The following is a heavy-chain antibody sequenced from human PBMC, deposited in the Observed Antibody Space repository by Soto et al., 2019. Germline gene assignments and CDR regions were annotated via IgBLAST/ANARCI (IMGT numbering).Heavy chain of an antibody. D-gene: IGHD3-16*01. CDR3: ASRVGAVDY. CDR2: IYHDGSNK. CDR1: GFTFCSFV. Sequence: QVQLVESGGGGVQPGRSLRLSCATSGFTFCSFVMHWVRQAPGKGLEWVAVIYHDGSNKYYADSVKGRFTISRDNSKSTLYLQMNSLRAEDTAVYYCASRVGAVDYWGQGTLVTVSS. J-gene: IGHJ4*02. V-gene: IGHV3-33*01.